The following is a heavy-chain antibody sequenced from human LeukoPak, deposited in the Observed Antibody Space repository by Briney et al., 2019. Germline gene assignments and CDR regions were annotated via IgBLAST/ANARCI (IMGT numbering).Heavy chain of an antibody. J-gene: IGHJ4*02. D-gene: IGHD2-2*01. CDR2: IKQDGSEK. CDR1: GFTFKTYW. Sequence: GGSLRLSCAASGFTFKTYWMTWVRQGPGKGLDWVASIKQDGSEKYYVDSVKGRFTISRDNAQNSLFLQMNSLRVEDTAVYYCINSWGGYCSSTSCSRNGYWGQGTLVTVSS. CDR3: INSWGGYCSSTSCSRNGY. V-gene: IGHV3-7*05.